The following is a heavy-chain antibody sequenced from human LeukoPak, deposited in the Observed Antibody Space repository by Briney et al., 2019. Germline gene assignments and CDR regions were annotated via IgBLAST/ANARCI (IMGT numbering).Heavy chain of an antibody. V-gene: IGHV1-46*01. CDR2: INPSGGST. Sequence: ASVKVSCKASGYTFTSYYMHWVRQAPGQGLEWMGIINPSGGSTSYAQKFQGRVTMTRDTSTSTVYMELSSLRSEDTAVYYCCITMVRGPTSTYWGQGTLVTVSS. J-gene: IGHJ4*02. CDR1: GYTFTSYY. D-gene: IGHD3-10*01. CDR3: CITMVRGPTSTY.